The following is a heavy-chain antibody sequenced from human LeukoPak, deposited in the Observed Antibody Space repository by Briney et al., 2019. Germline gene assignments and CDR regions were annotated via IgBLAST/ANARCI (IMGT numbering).Heavy chain of an antibody. D-gene: IGHD4/OR15-4a*01. Sequence: GGSLRLSCAASGFTVSSNYMSWVRQAPGKGLEWVSVIHSGGSTYYADSVKGRFTISRDNSKNTLYLQMNSLRAEDTAVYYCAHRGAHAAPKYYFDYWGQGTLVTVSS. CDR3: AHRGAHAAPKYYFDY. CDR2: IHSGGST. J-gene: IGHJ4*02. CDR1: GFTVSSNY. V-gene: IGHV3-53*01.